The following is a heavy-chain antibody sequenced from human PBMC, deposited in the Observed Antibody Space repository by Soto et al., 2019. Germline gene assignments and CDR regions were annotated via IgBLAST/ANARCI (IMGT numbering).Heavy chain of an antibody. V-gene: IGHV3-15*07. J-gene: IGHJ5*02. CDR2: IKSKTDGETT. CDR3: TGGLTVAGS. CDR1: GFSFNNAW. Sequence: EVQLVESGGGLVKPGGSLRLSCAASGFSFNNAWMNWVRQAPGKGLEWVGRIKSKTDGETTDYAAPVKGRFTISRDDSKNTLYLQMNSLKTEDTAVYYCTGGLTVAGSWGQETLVTVSS. D-gene: IGHD6-19*01.